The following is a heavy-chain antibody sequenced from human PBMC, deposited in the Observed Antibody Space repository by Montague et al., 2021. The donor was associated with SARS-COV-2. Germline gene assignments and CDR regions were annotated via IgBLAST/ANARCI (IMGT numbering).Heavy chain of an antibody. CDR1: GDSISNYF. D-gene: IGHD3-10*01. V-gene: IGHV4-59*01. CDR3: AKEFGSGSINPTY. CDR2: IYYYGNT. J-gene: IGHJ4*02. Sequence: SETLSLTCTVSGDSISNYFWSWIWQPPGKGLEWFGNIYYYGNTXXXHSXKGRATISIDTSRNLFPLQLRSVTAAATAVYFCAKEFGSGSINPTYWGQGVLVTVSS.